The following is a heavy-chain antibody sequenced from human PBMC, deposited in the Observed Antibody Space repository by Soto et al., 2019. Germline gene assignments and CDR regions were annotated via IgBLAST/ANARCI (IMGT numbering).Heavy chain of an antibody. CDR3: ARVGYSGYDYLDY. Sequence: GGSLRLSCAASGFTFSSYSMNWVRQAPGKGLEWVSSISSSSSYIYYADSVKGRFTISRDNAKNSLYLQMNSLRAEDTAVYYCARVGYSGYDYLDYWGQGTLVTVSS. J-gene: IGHJ4*02. CDR1: GFTFSSYS. D-gene: IGHD5-12*01. CDR2: ISSSSSYI. V-gene: IGHV3-21*01.